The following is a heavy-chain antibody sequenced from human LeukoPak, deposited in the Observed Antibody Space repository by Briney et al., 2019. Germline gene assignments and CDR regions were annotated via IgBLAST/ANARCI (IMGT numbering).Heavy chain of an antibody. CDR3: ARLDDYSNYDY. CDR1: GGSISSSSYY. D-gene: IGHD4-11*01. V-gene: IGHV4-39*01. Sequence: PSETLSLTCTVSGGSISSSSYYWGWIRQPPGKGLEWIGSIYYSGSTYYNPSLKSRVTISVDTSKNQFSLKLSSVTAADTAVYYCARLDDYSNYDYWGQGTLVTVSS. J-gene: IGHJ4*02. CDR2: IYYSGST.